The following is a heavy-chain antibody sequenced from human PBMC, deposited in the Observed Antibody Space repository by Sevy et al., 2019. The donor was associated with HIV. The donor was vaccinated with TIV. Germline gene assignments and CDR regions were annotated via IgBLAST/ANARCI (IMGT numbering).Heavy chain of an antibody. CDR1: GFTFGDYA. J-gene: IGHJ3*02. D-gene: IGHD6-13*01. V-gene: IGHV3-49*03. Sequence: GGSLRLSCTASGFTFGDYAMGWFRQAPGMGLEWVGFIRSKAYGGTTEYAASVKGRFTISRDDSKSIAYLQMNSLKTEDTAVYYCTRDYRSSWFPTPTRNVNAFDIWGQGTMVTVS. CDR3: TRDYRSSWFPTPTRNVNAFDI. CDR2: IRSKAYGGTT.